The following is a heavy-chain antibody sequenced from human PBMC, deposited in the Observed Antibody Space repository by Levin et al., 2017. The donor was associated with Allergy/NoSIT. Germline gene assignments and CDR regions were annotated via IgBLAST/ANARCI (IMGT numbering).Heavy chain of an antibody. V-gene: IGHV1-69*02. CDR1: GGTFSSYP. Sequence: SVKVSCKASGGTFSSYPISWVRQAPGQGLEWMGRIIPILGIANYAQKFQGRVTITADKSTSTAYMELSSLRSEDTAVYYCARYGNHYDFWSGYYTPFYYYGMDVWGQGTTVTVSS. CDR2: IIPILGIA. J-gene: IGHJ6*02. D-gene: IGHD3-3*01. CDR3: ARYGNHYDFWSGYYTPFYYYGMDV.